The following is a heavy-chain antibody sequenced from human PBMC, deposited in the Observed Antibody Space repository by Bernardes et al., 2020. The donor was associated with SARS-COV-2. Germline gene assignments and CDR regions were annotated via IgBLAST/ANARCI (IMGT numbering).Heavy chain of an antibody. J-gene: IGHJ6*02. CDR2: INHVGNT. V-gene: IGHV4-34*01. CDR3: ARGKAKYGYSSSRFGMDV. Sequence: SENLSLTCAVYGGSFNVHYWSWVRQPPGKGLEWIGEINHVGNTNYNPSLKSRLTISVDTSKNQFSLKVSSLTAADTAVYFCARGKAKYGYSSSRFGMDVWSQGTTVTVSS. CDR1: GGSFNVHY. D-gene: IGHD6-13*01.